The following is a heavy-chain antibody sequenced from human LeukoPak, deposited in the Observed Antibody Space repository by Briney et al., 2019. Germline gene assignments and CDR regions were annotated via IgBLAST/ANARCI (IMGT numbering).Heavy chain of an antibody. CDR2: IYSSGST. Sequence: SETLSLTCTVSGDSISSYYWNWIRQPAGKGLEWIGRIYSSGSTNYNPSLKSRVSISLDTYKNQFSLTLTSVTAADKAMYYCTRDGNGLENCDKWGRGTLVSVSS. J-gene: IGHJ4*02. CDR3: TRDGNGLENCDK. CDR1: GDSISSYY. D-gene: IGHD2-8*01. V-gene: IGHV4-4*07.